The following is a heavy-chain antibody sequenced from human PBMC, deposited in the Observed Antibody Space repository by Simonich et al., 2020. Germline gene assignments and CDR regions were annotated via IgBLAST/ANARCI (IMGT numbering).Heavy chain of an antibody. Sequence: EVQLVESGGGLVKPGGSLRLSCAASGFTFSGYSMNWVRQAPGKGVAWVSSISNSSSYIYYADSVKGRFTISRDNAKNSLYLQMNSLRAEDTAVYYCAREIEAGNAFDIWGQGTMVTVSS. CDR1: GFTFSGYS. CDR3: AREIEAGNAFDI. J-gene: IGHJ3*02. CDR2: ISNSSSYI. V-gene: IGHV3-21*01.